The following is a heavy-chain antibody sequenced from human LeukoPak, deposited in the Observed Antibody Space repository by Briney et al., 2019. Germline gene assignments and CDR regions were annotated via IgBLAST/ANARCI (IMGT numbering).Heavy chain of an antibody. V-gene: IGHV3-74*03. J-gene: IGHJ4*02. Sequence: GGSLRLSCAASGFTFSNYWMHWVRQAPGKGLVWVSRINTDGSRTTYADSVKGRFTISRDNAKNTVSLQMNSLRAEDTAVYYCVRSLVAASDYWGQGTLVTVSS. CDR3: VRSLVAASDY. D-gene: IGHD1-26*01. CDR2: INTDGSRT. CDR1: GFTFSNYW.